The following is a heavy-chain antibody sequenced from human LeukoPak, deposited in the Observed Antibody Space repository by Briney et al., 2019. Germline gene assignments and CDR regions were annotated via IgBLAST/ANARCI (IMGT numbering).Heavy chain of an antibody. CDR1: GGSFSGYY. D-gene: IGHD2-21*02. CDR3: ARQEYCGGDCFEDN. CDR2: INHSGST. V-gene: IGHV4-34*01. Sequence: SETLSLTCAVYGGSFSGYYWSWIRQPPGKGLEWIGEINHSGSTNYNPSLKSRVTISLDTSKNQFSLKLRSVTAADTAVYYCARQEYCGGDCFEDNWGQGTLVTVSS. J-gene: IGHJ4*02.